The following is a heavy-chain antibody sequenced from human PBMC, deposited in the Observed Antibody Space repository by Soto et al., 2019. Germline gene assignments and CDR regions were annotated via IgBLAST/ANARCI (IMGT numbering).Heavy chain of an antibody. Sequence: SETLSLTCTVSGGSISSSSYYWGWIRQPPGKGLEWIGSIYYSGSTYYNPSLKSRVTISVDTSKNQFSLKLSSVTAADTAVYYCASYYYGSGSYYCFDYWGQGTLVTVSS. CDR2: IYYSGST. V-gene: IGHV4-39*01. J-gene: IGHJ4*02. CDR1: GGSISSSSYY. CDR3: ASYYYGSGSYYCFDY. D-gene: IGHD3-10*01.